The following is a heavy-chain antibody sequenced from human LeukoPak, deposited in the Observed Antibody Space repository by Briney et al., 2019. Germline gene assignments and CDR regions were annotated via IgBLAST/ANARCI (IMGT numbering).Heavy chain of an antibody. CDR3: AKGIYTWSGYDSYYFDY. J-gene: IGHJ4*02. D-gene: IGHD5-12*01. Sequence: EGSLRLSCAASGFTFSAYWMHWVRQAPGKGLVWVSRINSDGSNANYADSVRGRFTTSRDNGKNTLYLQMNSLRAEDTAVYYCAKGIYTWSGYDSYYFDYWGQGTLVTVSS. V-gene: IGHV3-74*01. CDR2: INSDGSNA. CDR1: GFTFSAYW.